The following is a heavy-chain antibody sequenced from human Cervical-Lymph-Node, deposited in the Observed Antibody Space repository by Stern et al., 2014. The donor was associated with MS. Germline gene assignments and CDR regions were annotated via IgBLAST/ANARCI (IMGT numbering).Heavy chain of an antibody. Sequence: QVQLVQSGAEVKKPGSSVKVSCKASGGTFSSYAINWVRQAPGQGPEWMGGIIPIFGTANYAQKVQGRVTITADESTSTAYMELSSLRSEDTAVYYCARDSRHYDASYYFDSWGQGTLVTVSS. D-gene: IGHD3-16*01. J-gene: IGHJ4*02. CDR1: GGTFSSYA. V-gene: IGHV1-69*01. CDR2: IIPIFGTA. CDR3: ARDSRHYDASYYFDS.